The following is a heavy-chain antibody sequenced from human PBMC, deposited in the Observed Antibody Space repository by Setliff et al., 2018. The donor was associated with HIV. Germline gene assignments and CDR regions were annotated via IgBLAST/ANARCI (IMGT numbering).Heavy chain of an antibody. Sequence: PSETLSLTCSVSGYSLSSASYWGWIRQSPEKGLEWIGSISLSGSTYYNPSLQSRVTISIDMSKNHFSLNLKSVTAADTAIYYCARGLTAPAAVGSWGQGMLVTVSS. D-gene: IGHD6-13*01. CDR2: ISLSGST. J-gene: IGHJ5*02. CDR3: ARGLTAPAAVGS. CDR1: GYSLSSASY. V-gene: IGHV4-38-2*02.